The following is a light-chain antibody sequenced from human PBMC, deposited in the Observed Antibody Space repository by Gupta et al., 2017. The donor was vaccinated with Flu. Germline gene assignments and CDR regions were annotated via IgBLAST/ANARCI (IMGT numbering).Light chain of an antibody. CDR3: CSYTSSRTWV. J-gene: IGLJ3*02. V-gene: IGLV2-14*01. CDR2: EVS. Sequence: GSPGQSITISCTGTSSDIGGYKFVSWYQQHPGKVPKLMIYEVSNRPSGVSYRFSGSKSGNTASLTISGLQAEDEADYYGCSYTSSRTWVFGGGTKVTVL. CDR1: SSDIGGYKF.